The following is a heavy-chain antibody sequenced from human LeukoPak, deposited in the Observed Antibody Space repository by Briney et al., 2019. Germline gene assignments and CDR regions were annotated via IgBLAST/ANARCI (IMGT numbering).Heavy chain of an antibody. D-gene: IGHD6-6*01. Sequence: SLTLSLTCTVSGGSISTGGYYWSWIRQPPGKGLEWIGYIYHSGSTYYNPSLKSRVTISVDRSKNQFSLKLSSVTAADTAVYYCARIRSPSYSSSYYYYYMDVWGKGTTVTVSS. V-gene: IGHV4-30-2*01. CDR3: ARIRSPSYSSSYYYYYMDV. J-gene: IGHJ6*03. CDR2: IYHSGST. CDR1: GGSISTGGYY.